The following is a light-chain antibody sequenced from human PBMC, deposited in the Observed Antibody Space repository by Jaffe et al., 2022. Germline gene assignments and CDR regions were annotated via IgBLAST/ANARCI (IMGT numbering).Light chain of an antibody. V-gene: IGKV1-33*01. CDR3: QQFDRVPIT. CDR2: ASS. Sequence: DIQMTQSPSSLSVSVGDNVTITCQASQDVNSFLNWYQQKLGKAPKLLISASSNLEAGVPPRFSGSGFGTHFTLAISRLQPEDFATYFCQQFDRVPITFGGGTRMDI. CDR1: QDVNSF. J-gene: IGKJ4*01.